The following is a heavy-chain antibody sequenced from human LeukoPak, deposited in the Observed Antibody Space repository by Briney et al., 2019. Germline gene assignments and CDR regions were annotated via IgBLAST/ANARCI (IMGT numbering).Heavy chain of an antibody. CDR2: ITATSDTT. D-gene: IGHD5-12*01. CDR1: GFTFSNYA. Sequence: PGGSLRLSCAASGFTFSNYAMTWVRQAPGKGLEWVSAITATSDTTYYVDSVKGRFTISRDNSKDTLYLQMNSLRAEDTALYYCAKRRSYSGYDIDYWGQGTWSLSPQ. J-gene: IGHJ4*02. V-gene: IGHV3-23*01. CDR3: AKRRSYSGYDIDY.